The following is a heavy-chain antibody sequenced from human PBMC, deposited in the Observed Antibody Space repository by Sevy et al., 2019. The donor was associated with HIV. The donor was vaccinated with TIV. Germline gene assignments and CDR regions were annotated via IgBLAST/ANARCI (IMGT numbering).Heavy chain of an antibody. CDR1: GGTFSSYA. V-gene: IGHV1-69*13. CDR2: IIPIFGTA. Sequence: ASVKVSCKASGGTFSSYAISWVRQAPGQELEWMGGIIPIFGTANYAQKFQGRVTITADESTSTAYMELSSLRSEDTAVYYCARGWEGAPRATAYYYYYYGMDVWGQGTTVTVSS. D-gene: IGHD4-4*01. J-gene: IGHJ6*02. CDR3: ARGWEGAPRATAYYYYYYGMDV.